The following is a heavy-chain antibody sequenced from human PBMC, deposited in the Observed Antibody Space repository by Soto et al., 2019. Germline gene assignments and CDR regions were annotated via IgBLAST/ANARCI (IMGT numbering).Heavy chain of an antibody. V-gene: IGHV3-11*01. CDR1: GFTFSDYY. CDR2: ISGRGSTI. CDR3: ARDDFWSGYYRYFDY. Sequence: QVQLVESGGGLVKPGGSLRLSCAASGFTFSDYYMSWIRQAPGKGLEWISYISGRGSTIYYADSVKGRFTISRDNAKNSLYLQMNSLRAEDTAIYYCARDDFWSGYYRYFDYWGQGTLVTVSS. J-gene: IGHJ4*02. D-gene: IGHD3-3*01.